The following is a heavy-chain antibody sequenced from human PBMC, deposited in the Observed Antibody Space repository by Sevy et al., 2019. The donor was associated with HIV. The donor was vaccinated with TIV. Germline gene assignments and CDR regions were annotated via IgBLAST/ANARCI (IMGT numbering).Heavy chain of an antibody. V-gene: IGHV3-48*03. CDR2: ISNSGSII. D-gene: IGHD6-13*01. Sequence: GSPRLSCVASGFTFSSYEMNWVRQAPGKGLEWVSHISNSGSIINYEDSVKGRFTISRDNAKNSLYLQMNSLRAEDTAVYYCAREDGSRQYFQYWGQGTLVTVSS. J-gene: IGHJ1*01. CDR1: GFTFSSYE. CDR3: AREDGSRQYFQY.